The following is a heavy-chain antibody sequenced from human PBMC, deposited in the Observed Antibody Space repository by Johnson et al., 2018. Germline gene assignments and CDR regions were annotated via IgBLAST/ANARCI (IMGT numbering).Heavy chain of an antibody. D-gene: IGHD3-10*01. V-gene: IGHV3-21*01. J-gene: IGHJ1*01. CDR3: ARDLRQPGAEYFQH. Sequence: VQLVESGGGLVKHGGSLKVSCVASGFIFGDYSMNWVRQAPGKGLEWVSSISASSNYIYYTDSVKGRLTISRDNAKNSLYLQMSSLRAEDTAVYYSARDLRQPGAEYFQHWGRGTLVTVSA. CDR1: GFIFGDYS. CDR2: ISASSNYI.